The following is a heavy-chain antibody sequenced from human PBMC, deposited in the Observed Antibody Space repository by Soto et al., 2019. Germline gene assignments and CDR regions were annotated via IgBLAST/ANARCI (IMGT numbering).Heavy chain of an antibody. J-gene: IGHJ6*02. D-gene: IGHD3-22*01. CDR3: ARDSMGISGYYFHGMDV. Sequence: EVQLVESGGGLIQPGGSLRLSCAASGFTVSSNYMSWVRQAPGKGLEWVSVIYSGGSTYYADSVKGRFTISRDNSKNTLYLQMNSLRAEDTAVYYCARDSMGISGYYFHGMDVWGQGTTVTVSS. V-gene: IGHV3-53*01. CDR1: GFTVSSNY. CDR2: IYSGGST.